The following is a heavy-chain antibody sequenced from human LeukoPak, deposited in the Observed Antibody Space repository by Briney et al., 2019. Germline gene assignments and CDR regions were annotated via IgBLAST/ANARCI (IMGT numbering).Heavy chain of an antibody. J-gene: IGHJ4*02. D-gene: IGHD6-19*01. V-gene: IGHV3-30*18. CDR3: AKDHLAGYRSGWPYSFAH. Sequence: GRSLRLSCAASGFTFISYGMHWVRQAPGKGLEWVPVISYDVSNKYYADSVKGRFTISRDTSKNTLYLQMNSLRADDPAVYYCAKDHLAGYRSGWPYSFAHWGQGTLVTVSS. CDR1: GFTFISYG. CDR2: ISYDVSNK.